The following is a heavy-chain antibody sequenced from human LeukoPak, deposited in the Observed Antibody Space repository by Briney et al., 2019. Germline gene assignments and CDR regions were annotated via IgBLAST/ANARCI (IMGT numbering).Heavy chain of an antibody. CDR3: AKTLGELRYFQR. J-gene: IGHJ1*01. Sequence: GGSLRLSCAASGFTFDDYAIHWVRQAPGKGLEWVSGISWNSGSIGYADSVKGRFTISRDNAKNSLYLQMNSLRAEDTALYYCAKTLGELRYFQRWGQGTLVTVSS. CDR1: GFTFDDYA. V-gene: IGHV3-9*01. D-gene: IGHD1-7*01. CDR2: ISWNSGSI.